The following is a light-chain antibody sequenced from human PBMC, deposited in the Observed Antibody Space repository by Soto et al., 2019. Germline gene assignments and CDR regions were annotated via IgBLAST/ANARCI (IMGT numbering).Light chain of an antibody. CDR2: DAS. CDR1: QSVRSN. Sequence: EIVMTQSPATLSVSAGERATLSCRARQSVRSNLAWYQQKPGQAPRLVIFDASNRASGMPERFSGSGSGKDFTLTIARLEPEDFAVYYCQEYDGAPITFGLGTRLEI. CDR3: QEYDGAPIT. V-gene: IGKV3D-15*01. J-gene: IGKJ5*01.